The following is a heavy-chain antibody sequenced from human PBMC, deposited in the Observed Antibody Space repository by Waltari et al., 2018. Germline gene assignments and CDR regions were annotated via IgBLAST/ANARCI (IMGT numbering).Heavy chain of an antibody. V-gene: IGHV1-24*01. J-gene: IGHJ4*02. D-gene: IGHD2-2*02. Sequence: QVQLVQAGAEVKKPGASVKVSCTVSGYTLTELSMHWWRQAPGKGLEWMGGFDPEDGQTIYAQKFQGRVTMTEDPSTDTAYMELSSLRSEDTAVYYCATHIGDCSSTSCYTFDYWGQGTLVTVSS. CDR2: FDPEDGQT. CDR3: ATHIGDCSSTSCYTFDY. CDR1: GYTLTELS.